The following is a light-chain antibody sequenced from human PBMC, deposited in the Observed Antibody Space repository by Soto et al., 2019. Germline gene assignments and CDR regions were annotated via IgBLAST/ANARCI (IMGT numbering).Light chain of an antibody. CDR1: QSVSSGD. Sequence: EIVLTQSPGTLSLSPGERATLSCRASQSVSSGDLAWYQQKPGQAPRLLIYAASSRATGIPDRFSGGGSGTDFTLTISRLEPEDFAVYYCQQYGGSPITFGQGTRLEIK. CDR2: AAS. CDR3: QQYGGSPIT. J-gene: IGKJ5*01. V-gene: IGKV3-20*01.